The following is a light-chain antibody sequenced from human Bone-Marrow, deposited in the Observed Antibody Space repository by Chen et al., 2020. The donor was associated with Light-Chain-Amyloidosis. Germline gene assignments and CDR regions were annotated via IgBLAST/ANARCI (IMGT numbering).Light chain of an antibody. CDR1: HTISSNY. V-gene: IGKV3-20*01. CDR2: GSS. CDR3: QQNGTSPLT. Sequence: EIVLPQSPGTLSLSPGEGANLSCRASHTISSNYLTWYQQKFGQAPRLLIYGSSSRATGIPDRFTGSGSGTDFTLTINRLEPEDFARYYCQQNGTSPLTFGGGTKVEIK. J-gene: IGKJ4*01.